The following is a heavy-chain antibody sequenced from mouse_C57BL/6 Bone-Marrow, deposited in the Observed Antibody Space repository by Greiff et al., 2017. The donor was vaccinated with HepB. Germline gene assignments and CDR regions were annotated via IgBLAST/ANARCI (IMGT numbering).Heavy chain of an antibody. CDR1: GYTFTDYY. Sequence: EVQLQQSGPELVKPGASVKISCKASGYTFTDYYMNWVKQSHGKSLEWIGDINPNNGGTSYNQKFKGKATLTVDKSSSTAYMELRSLTSEDSAVYYCARSEDGRDAMDYWGQGTSVTVSS. CDR3: ARSEDGRDAMDY. CDR2: INPNNGGT. D-gene: IGHD1-1*01. J-gene: IGHJ4*01. V-gene: IGHV1-26*01.